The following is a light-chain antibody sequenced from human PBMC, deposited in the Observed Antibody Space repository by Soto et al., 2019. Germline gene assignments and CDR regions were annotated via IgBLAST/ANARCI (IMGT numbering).Light chain of an antibody. CDR3: QQYYTYPLT. CDR2: ATS. Sequence: AIRMTQSPSSLSASTGDRVTITCRASQGISSHLAWFQQKPGRPPKLLMSATSTLQSDVPSRFSGSGSGTDFTLTIGCLQSEDLAPYYCQQYYTYPLTFGQGTKVEIK. J-gene: IGKJ1*01. CDR1: QGISSH. V-gene: IGKV1-8*01.